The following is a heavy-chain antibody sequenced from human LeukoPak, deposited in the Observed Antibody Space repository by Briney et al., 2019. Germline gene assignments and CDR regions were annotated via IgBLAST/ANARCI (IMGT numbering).Heavy chain of an antibody. CDR2: IYYSGST. CDR1: GGSLSSYY. Sequence: PSGTLSLTCTGSGGSLSSYYWSWLRQPPGKGLEGMGYIYYSGSTNYNPSLKSRVTISVDTSKNQFSLKLSSVTAADTAVYYCASDTYSSSWYNGMDVWGKGTAVTVSS. CDR3: ASDTYSSSWYNGMDV. J-gene: IGHJ6*04. D-gene: IGHD6-13*01. V-gene: IGHV4-59*01.